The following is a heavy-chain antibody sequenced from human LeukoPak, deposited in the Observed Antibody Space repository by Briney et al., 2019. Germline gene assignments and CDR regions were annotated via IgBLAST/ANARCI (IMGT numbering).Heavy chain of an antibody. CDR3: ARGGNYDSTYYMDV. CDR2: IYYSGST. V-gene: IGHV4-30-4*08. D-gene: IGHD3-3*01. J-gene: IGHJ6*03. CDR1: GGSISSGGYY. Sequence: SQTLSLTCTVSGGSISSGGYYWSWIRQHPGKGLEWIGYIYYSGSTYYNPSLKSRVTISVDTSKNQFSLKLSSVTAADTAVYYCARGGNYDSTYYMDVWGKGTTVTVSS.